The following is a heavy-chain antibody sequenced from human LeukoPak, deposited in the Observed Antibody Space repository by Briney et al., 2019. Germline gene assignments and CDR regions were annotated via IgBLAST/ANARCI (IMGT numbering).Heavy chain of an antibody. D-gene: IGHD3-22*01. CDR3: AREMVRSKHYYDSSGYSD. Sequence: PSETLSLTCTVSGGSISSGGYYWSWIRRHPGKGLEWIGYIYYSGSTYYNPSLKSRVTISVDTSKNQFSLKLSSVTAADTVVYYCAREMVRSKHYYDSSGYSDWGQGTLVTVSS. CDR2: IYYSGST. V-gene: IGHV4-31*03. J-gene: IGHJ4*02. CDR1: GGSISSGGYY.